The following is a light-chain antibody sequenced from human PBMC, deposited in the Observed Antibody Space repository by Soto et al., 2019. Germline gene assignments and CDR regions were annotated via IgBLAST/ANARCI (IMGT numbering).Light chain of an antibody. CDR1: QSLLHITGETF. CDR2: EVS. CDR3: MQRTQLPPT. V-gene: IGKV2D-29*02. J-gene: IGKJ5*01. Sequence: DVVMTQTPLSLSVAPGQPASISCKSSQSLLHITGETFLFWYLQKPGQSPQILIYEVSTRVSGVPDRFSGSGSGTDFTLEISRVETDDVGIYYCMQRTQLPPTFGQGTRLGIE.